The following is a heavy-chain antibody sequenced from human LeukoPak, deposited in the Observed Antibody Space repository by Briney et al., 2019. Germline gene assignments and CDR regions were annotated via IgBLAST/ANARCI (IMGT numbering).Heavy chain of an antibody. J-gene: IGHJ5*02. V-gene: IGHV4-61*02. CDR1: GGSISSGSYY. CDR3: ARGKRSCQTYRCYNWLDP. Sequence: SETLSLTCTVSGGSISSGSYYWSWIRQPAGKGLEWIGRIYTSGSTNYNPSLKSRVTISVDTSKNQFSLKLSSVTAADTAVYYCARGKRSCQTYRCYNWLDPWGQGTLVTVSS. D-gene: IGHD2-15*01. CDR2: IYTSGST.